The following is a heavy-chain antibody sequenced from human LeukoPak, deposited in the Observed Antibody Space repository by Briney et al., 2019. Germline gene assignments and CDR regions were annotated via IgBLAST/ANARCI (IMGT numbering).Heavy chain of an antibody. CDR2: IYYSGNT. V-gene: IGHV4-39*01. J-gene: IGHJ4*02. CDR3: ARQTGSGLFILP. D-gene: IGHD3/OR15-3a*01. Sequence: SETLSLTCTVSGGSISSSSYYWGWIRQPQGTGLEWIESIYYSGNTYYNASLKSQVSISIDTSKNQVSLRLTSVTAADTAVYYCARQTGSGLFILPGGQGTLVTVSS. CDR1: GGSISSSSYY.